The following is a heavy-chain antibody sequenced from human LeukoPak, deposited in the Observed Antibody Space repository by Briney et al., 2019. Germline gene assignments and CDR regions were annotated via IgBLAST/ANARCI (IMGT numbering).Heavy chain of an antibody. Sequence: SETLSLSCTVSIDSISSRNYYWGWIRQPPGKGLEWIGSINYSGRTSYNPSLKSLVTISQDTSKNQFSLKLNSVTAADTAVYYCAHPTEYSSSWYGNWFDPWGQGTLVTVSS. CDR1: IDSISSRNYY. CDR3: AHPTEYSSSWYGNWFDP. CDR2: INYSGRT. J-gene: IGHJ5*02. V-gene: IGHV4-39*07. D-gene: IGHD6-13*01.